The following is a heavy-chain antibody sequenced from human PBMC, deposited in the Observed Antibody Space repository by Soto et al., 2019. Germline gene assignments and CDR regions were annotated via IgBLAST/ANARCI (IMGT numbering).Heavy chain of an antibody. V-gene: IGHV3-21*01. D-gene: IGHD6-19*01. CDR2: ISCSSSYI. Sequence: GGSLRLSCAASGFTFSSYSMNWVRQAPGKGLEWVSPISCSSSYIYYADSVKGRFTISRDNAKNSLYLQMNSLKAEDTAVYYCAMAGTSFYFDYGGQGTLVTVSS. CDR1: GFTFSSYS. J-gene: IGHJ4*02. CDR3: AMAGTSFYFDY.